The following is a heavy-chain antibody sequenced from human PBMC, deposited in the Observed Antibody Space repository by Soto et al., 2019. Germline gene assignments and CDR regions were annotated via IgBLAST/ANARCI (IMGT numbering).Heavy chain of an antibody. Sequence: EVQLVESGGGLVQPGGSLRLSCAASGFTFSSYWMHWVRQAPGKGPVGVSRINSDGSSTSYADSVKGRFTISRYNAKNTLYLQMNSLRAEDTAVYYCAGFPPVDAFDIWGQGTMVTVSS. CDR1: GFTFSSYW. V-gene: IGHV3-74*01. J-gene: IGHJ3*02. CDR3: AGFPPVDAFDI. CDR2: INSDGSST.